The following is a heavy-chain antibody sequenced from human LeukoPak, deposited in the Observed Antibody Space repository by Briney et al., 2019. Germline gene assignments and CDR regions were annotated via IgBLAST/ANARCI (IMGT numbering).Heavy chain of an antibody. CDR3: ARAAMYYYDVCDY. CDR1: GFTFSTYA. CDR2: ISYDGSNK. J-gene: IGHJ4*02. V-gene: IGHV3-30-3*01. D-gene: IGHD3-22*01. Sequence: PGWSLRLSCAASGFTFSTYAMHWVRQAPGKGLEWVAVISYDGSNKYYADSVEGRSTIFRDDSNNTLYLQMNTLTTDDTAVYYCARAAMYYYDVCDYWGQGILVTVSS.